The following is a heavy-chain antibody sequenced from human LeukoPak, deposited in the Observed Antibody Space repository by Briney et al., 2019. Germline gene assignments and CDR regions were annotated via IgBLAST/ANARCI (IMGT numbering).Heavy chain of an antibody. CDR1: GFTFSSYA. CDR3: AKDPGLVATIYYFDY. V-gene: IGHV3-23*01. Sequence: GGSPRLSCAASGFTFSSYAMSWVRQAPGKGLEWVSAISGSGGSTYYADSVKGRFTISRDNSKNTLYLQMNSLRAEDTAVYYCAKDPGLVATIYYFDYWGQGTLVTVSS. J-gene: IGHJ4*02. CDR2: ISGSGGST. D-gene: IGHD5-12*01.